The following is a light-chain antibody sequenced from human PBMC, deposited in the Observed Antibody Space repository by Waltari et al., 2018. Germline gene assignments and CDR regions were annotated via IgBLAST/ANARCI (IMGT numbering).Light chain of an antibody. Sequence: IVMTQSPPSLLVTPEEPAYIPCRSSQSLLHSNGYNYLDWYLQKPGQSPQLLIYLGSNRASGVPDRFGGSGSGTDFTLKISRVEAEDVGVYYCMQALQTPLLTFGGGTKVEIK. V-gene: IGKV2-28*01. J-gene: IGKJ4*01. CDR3: MQALQTPLLT. CDR2: LGS. CDR1: QSLLHSNGYNY.